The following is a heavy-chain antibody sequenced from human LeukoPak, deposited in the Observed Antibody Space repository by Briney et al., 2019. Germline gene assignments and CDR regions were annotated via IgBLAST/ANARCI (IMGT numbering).Heavy chain of an antibody. CDR3: ASSHDSSGND. V-gene: IGHV3-21*01. D-gene: IGHD3-22*01. Sequence: PGGSLRLSCAASGFTFSSYSMNWVRRAPGKGLEWVSSISSSSSYIYYADSVKGRFTISRDNAKNSVYLQMNSLRVDDTAVYFCASSHDSSGNDWGQGTMVTVSS. CDR2: ISSSSSYI. CDR1: GFTFSSYS. J-gene: IGHJ4*02.